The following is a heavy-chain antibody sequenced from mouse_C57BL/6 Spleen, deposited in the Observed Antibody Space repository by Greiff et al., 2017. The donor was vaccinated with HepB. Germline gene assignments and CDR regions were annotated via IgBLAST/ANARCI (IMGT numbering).Heavy chain of an antibody. CDR2: ISYDGSN. D-gene: IGHD1-1*01. CDR1: GYSITSGYY. J-gene: IGHJ2*01. V-gene: IGHV3-6*01. Sequence: EVKLLESGPGLVKPSQSLSLTCSVTGYSITSGYYWNWIRQFPGNKLEWMGYISYDGSNNYNPSLKNRISITRDTSKNQFFLKLNSVTTEDTAAYYCGRGCYGLRSFDYWGQGTTLTVSS. CDR3: GRGCYGLRSFDY.